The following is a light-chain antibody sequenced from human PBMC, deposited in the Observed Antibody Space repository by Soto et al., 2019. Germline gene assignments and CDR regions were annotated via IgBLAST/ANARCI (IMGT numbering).Light chain of an antibody. Sequence: EIVMTQSPATLSVSPGERATLSCWASQSVRSNLAWYQQKPGQGPRLLIYGASTRATGIPGRFSGSGSVTAFTLTITTLQSEDFAVYNCQQYSEWPLTFGGGTKVEIK. J-gene: IGKJ4*01. CDR3: QQYSEWPLT. CDR1: QSVRSN. V-gene: IGKV3-15*01. CDR2: GAS.